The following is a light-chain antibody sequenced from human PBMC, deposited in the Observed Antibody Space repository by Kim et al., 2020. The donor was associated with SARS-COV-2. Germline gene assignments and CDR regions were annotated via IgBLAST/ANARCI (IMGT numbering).Light chain of an antibody. Sequence: VPPGESDTLSCRASQSVSNNLAWYQQKPGQAPRLLIYGASTRATGIPAGFSGSGSETEFTLTINNLQSEDFAVYYCQQYNDWPQTFGQGTKVDIK. CDR2: GAS. J-gene: IGKJ1*01. V-gene: IGKV3-15*01. CDR3: QQYNDWPQT. CDR1: QSVSNN.